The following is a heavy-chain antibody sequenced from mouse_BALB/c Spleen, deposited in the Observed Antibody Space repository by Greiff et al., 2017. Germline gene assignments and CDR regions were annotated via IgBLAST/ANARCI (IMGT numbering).Heavy chain of an antibody. Sequence: EVKLVESGGGLVKPGGSLKLSCAASGFTFSSYAMSWVRQTPEKRLEWVASISSGGSTYYPDSVKGRFTISRDNARNILYLQMSSLRSEDTAMYYCARDPPLRSFDYWGQGTTLTVSS. D-gene: IGHD1-1*01. CDR1: GFTFSSYA. J-gene: IGHJ2*01. CDR2: ISSGGST. V-gene: IGHV5-6-5*01. CDR3: ARDPPLRSFDY.